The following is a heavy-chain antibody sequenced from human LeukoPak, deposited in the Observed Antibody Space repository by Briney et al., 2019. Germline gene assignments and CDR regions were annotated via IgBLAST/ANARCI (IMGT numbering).Heavy chain of an antibody. CDR1: GFTFSSYA. CDR2: ISYDGSNK. D-gene: IGHD6-13*01. J-gene: IGHJ5*02. Sequence: GGSLRLSCAASGFTFSSYAMHWVRQAPGKGLEWVAVISYDGSNKYYADSVKGRFTISRDNSKNTLYLQMNSLRAEDTAVYYCAREGIAAAGTTGNWFDPWGQGTLVTVSS. V-gene: IGHV3-30*04. CDR3: AREGIAAAGTTGNWFDP.